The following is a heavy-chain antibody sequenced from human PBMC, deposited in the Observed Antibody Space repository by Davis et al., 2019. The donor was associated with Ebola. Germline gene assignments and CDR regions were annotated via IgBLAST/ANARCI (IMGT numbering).Heavy chain of an antibody. CDR2: IHYLGNT. J-gene: IGHJ6*02. V-gene: IGHV4-59*01. CDR1: SGSISSYY. Sequence: SETLSLTCTVSSGSISSYYWSWIRQPPGKGLEWIGYIHYLGNTNYNPSLKSRVTMSVDTSKNQFSLKLSSVTAADTAVYYCARGNYGDYIVLYYYNMDVWGQGTTVTVSS. D-gene: IGHD4-17*01. CDR3: ARGNYGDYIVLYYYNMDV.